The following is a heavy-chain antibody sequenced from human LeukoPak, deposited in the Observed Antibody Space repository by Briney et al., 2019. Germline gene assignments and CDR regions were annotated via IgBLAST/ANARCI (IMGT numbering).Heavy chain of an antibody. J-gene: IGHJ4*02. CDR2: VSSSSSDI. CDR3: ASGLDTAMATFYY. V-gene: IGHV3-21*01. Sequence: NPGESLRLSCADSGFTFSIYTMNWVRQAPGQGLELDASVSSSSSDIHYADSVKGRFTISRDNAKKSLYLQMNSLRVGDTAVYYCASGLDTAMATFYYWGQGTQVTVSS. D-gene: IGHD5-18*01. CDR1: GFTFSIYT.